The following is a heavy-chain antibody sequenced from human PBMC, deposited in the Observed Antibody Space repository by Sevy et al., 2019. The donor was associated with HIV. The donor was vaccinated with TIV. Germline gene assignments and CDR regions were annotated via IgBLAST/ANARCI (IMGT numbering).Heavy chain of an antibody. J-gene: IGHJ4*02. CDR3: AKCPYGDYRHPFDY. CDR1: GFTFSTYA. CDR2: ISGSGGST. V-gene: IGHV3-23*01. D-gene: IGHD4-17*01. Sequence: GGSLRLSCTASGFTFSTYAMSWVRQAPGKGLEWVSAISGSGGSTYYADSVKGQFTVSRDNSKNTLFLQMNNLRADDTAVYYCAKCPYGDYRHPFDYWGQGTLVTVSS.